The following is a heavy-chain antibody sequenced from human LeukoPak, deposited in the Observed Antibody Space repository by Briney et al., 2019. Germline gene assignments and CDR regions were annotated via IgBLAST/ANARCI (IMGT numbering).Heavy chain of an antibody. CDR1: GDTLIGYY. CDR3: AREKLGAPDY. CDR2: IKSKSGGT. Sequence: ASVKVSCKASGDTLIGYYIHWVRQAPGQGLEWIGWIKSKSGGTNYAQKFQGRVTMTRDTSITTVNMELSRLRYDDTGMYYCAREKLGAPDYWGQGTLVTVSS. J-gene: IGHJ4*02. V-gene: IGHV1-2*02. D-gene: IGHD1-26*01.